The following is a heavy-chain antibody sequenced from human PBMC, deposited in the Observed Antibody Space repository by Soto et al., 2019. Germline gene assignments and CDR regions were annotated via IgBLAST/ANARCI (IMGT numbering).Heavy chain of an antibody. D-gene: IGHD3-3*01. Sequence: QVQLVQSGAEVKKPGSSVKVSCKASGGTFSSYAISWVRQAPGQGLEWVGGIIPIFGTANYAQKFQGRVTITADESTSTAYMELSSLRSEDTAVYYCARDRPTIFGVVNPYYFDYWGQGTLVTVSS. V-gene: IGHV1-69*01. CDR2: IIPIFGTA. CDR1: GGTFSSYA. J-gene: IGHJ4*02. CDR3: ARDRPTIFGVVNPYYFDY.